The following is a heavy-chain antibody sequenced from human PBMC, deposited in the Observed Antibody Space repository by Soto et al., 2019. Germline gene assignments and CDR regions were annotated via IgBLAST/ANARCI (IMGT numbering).Heavy chain of an antibody. CDR2: ISGSGANT. CDR3: AKDGKHSNGVLAAFES. V-gene: IGHV3-23*01. CDR1: GFTFTDSA. Sequence: EAQVLESGGGLVQPGGSLRLSCAASGFTFTDSAMHWVRQEPGKGLEWVSTISGSGANTYYAESVRGRFTISRDNSRNTRSLHMSRLSAEDTAVYYCAKDGKHSNGVLAAFESWGQGTVVTVS. D-gene: IGHD6-19*01. J-gene: IGHJ3*02.